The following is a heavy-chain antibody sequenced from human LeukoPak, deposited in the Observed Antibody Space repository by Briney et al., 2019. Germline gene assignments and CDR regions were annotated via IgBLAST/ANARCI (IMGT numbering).Heavy chain of an antibody. CDR2: ISGSGGST. CDR1: GFTFSSYA. D-gene: IGHD3-3*01. CDR3: AKDGLRFLEWLLPEGDWFDP. Sequence: QAGGSLRLSCAASGFTFSSYAMSWVRQAPGKGLEWVSAISGSGGSTYYADSVKDRFTISRDNSKNTLYLQMNSLRAEDTAVYYCAKDGLRFLEWLLPEGDWFDPWGQGTLVTVSS. V-gene: IGHV3-23*01. J-gene: IGHJ5*02.